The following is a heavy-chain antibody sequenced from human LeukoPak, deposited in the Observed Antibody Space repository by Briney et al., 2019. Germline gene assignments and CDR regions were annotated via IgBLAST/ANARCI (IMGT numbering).Heavy chain of an antibody. D-gene: IGHD5-18*01. CDR1: GYTFTDHY. V-gene: IGHV1-2*02. Sequence: ASVKVSCKASGYTFTDHYIHWVRQAPGQGLEWMGWMNPSDNGVNYAQKFQGRVAMTRDTSISTAYVEVSSLRSEDTAVYYCARGLGYSYGYPYWFDPWGQGTLVTVSS. CDR2: MNPSDNGV. J-gene: IGHJ5*02. CDR3: ARGLGYSYGYPYWFDP.